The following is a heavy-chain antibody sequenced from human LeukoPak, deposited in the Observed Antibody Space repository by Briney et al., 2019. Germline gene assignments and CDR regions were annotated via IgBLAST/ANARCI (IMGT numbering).Heavy chain of an antibody. Sequence: GGSLRLSCATSGFTLSSYGMHWVRQAPGKGLEWVAIIAHDGVNKYYTDSVKGRFTISRENSRNTLYSQMNSLRPEDTAVYYCARDWGASGWYNWFDPWGQGTLVTASS. CDR3: ARDWGASGWYNWFDP. J-gene: IGHJ5*02. CDR2: IAHDGVNK. D-gene: IGHD6-19*01. V-gene: IGHV3-30*19. CDR1: GFTLSSYG.